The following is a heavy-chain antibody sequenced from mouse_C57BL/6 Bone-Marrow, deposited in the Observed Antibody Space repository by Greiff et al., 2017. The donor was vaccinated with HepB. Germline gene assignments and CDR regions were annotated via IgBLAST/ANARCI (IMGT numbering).Heavy chain of an antibody. V-gene: IGHV5-17*01. CDR2: ISSGSSTI. Sequence: EVQGVESGGGLVKPGGSLKLSCAASGFNFSDYGMHWVCQAPEKGLEWVAYISSGSSTIYYADTVKGRFTISRDNAKNTLFLQMTSLRSEDTAMYYCARPLFITTPSAWFAYWGQGTLVTVSA. J-gene: IGHJ3*01. D-gene: IGHD1-1*01. CDR1: GFNFSDYG. CDR3: ARPLFITTPSAWFAY.